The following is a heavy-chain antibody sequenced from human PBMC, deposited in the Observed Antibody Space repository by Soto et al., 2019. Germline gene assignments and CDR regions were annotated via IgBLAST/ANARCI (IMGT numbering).Heavy chain of an antibody. CDR3: ARGRSTYKFDY. Sequence: PSETLSLTCTVSGVSISSGGNYWSWIRQHPGKGLEWIGHIYYSGSTYYNPSLKSRVTISADTSKSQFSLNLSSVTAVDTAIYYCARGRSTYKFDYWGQGTLVTVSS. V-gene: IGHV4-31*03. J-gene: IGHJ4*02. CDR2: IYYSGST. D-gene: IGHD1-1*01. CDR1: GVSISSGGNY.